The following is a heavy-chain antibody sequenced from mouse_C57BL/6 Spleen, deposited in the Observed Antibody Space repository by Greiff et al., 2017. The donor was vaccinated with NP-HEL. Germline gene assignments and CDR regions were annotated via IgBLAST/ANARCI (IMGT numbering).Heavy chain of an antibody. CDR3: TAPPYDYDPAWFAY. CDR1: GFTFSNYW. D-gene: IGHD2-4*01. CDR2: IRLKSDNYAT. V-gene: IGHV6-3*01. Sequence: EVKLMESGGGLVQPGGSMKLSCVASGFTFSNYWMNWVRQSPEKGLEWVAQIRLKSDNYATHYAESVKGRFTISRDDSKSSVYLQMNNLRAEDTGIYYCTAPPYDYDPAWFAYWGQGTLVTVSA. J-gene: IGHJ3*01.